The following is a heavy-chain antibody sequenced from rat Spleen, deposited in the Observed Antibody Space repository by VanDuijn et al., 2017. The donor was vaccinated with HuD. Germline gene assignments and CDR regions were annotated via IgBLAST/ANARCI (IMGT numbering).Heavy chain of an antibody. CDR1: GFTFNNYW. J-gene: IGHJ2*01. Sequence: EVQLVESGGGLVQPGRSLKLSCVASGFTFNNYWMTWIRQAPGKGLEWVASITNTGGSTYYPDSVKGRFTISRDTAKNTVDMQLSSLRSEETAMYFCARERRYSRTFDYWVQGVMVTVSS. CDR2: ITNTGGST. V-gene: IGHV5-31*01. CDR3: ARERRYSRTFDY. D-gene: IGHD1-8*01.